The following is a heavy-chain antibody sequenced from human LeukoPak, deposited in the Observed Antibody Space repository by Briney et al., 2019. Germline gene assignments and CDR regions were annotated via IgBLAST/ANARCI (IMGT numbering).Heavy chain of an antibody. Sequence: ASVNVSCKASGYTFTSYYMHWVRHAPGQGLEWMGIINPSGGSTSYAQKFQGRVTMTRDTSTTTVYMELSSLTSEDTAVYYCARDAHENSSGWTYYFDYWGQGTMVIVSS. D-gene: IGHD6-19*01. CDR3: ARDAHENSSGWTYYFDY. CDR1: GYTFTSYY. CDR2: INPSGGST. V-gene: IGHV1-46*01. J-gene: IGHJ4*02.